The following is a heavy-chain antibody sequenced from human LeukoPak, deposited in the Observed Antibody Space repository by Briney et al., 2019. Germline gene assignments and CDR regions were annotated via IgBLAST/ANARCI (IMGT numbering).Heavy chain of an antibody. CDR3: ARMHASGRYDDY. Sequence: PSETLSLTCTVSGGSISSGDYYWSWIRQPPGKGLEWIGYIYYSGSTYYNPSPKSRITISVDTSKNQFSLKLSSVTAADTAVYYCARMHASGRYDDYWGQGTLVTVSS. D-gene: IGHD6-19*01. V-gene: IGHV4-30-4*01. CDR1: GGSISSGDYY. CDR2: IYYSGST. J-gene: IGHJ4*02.